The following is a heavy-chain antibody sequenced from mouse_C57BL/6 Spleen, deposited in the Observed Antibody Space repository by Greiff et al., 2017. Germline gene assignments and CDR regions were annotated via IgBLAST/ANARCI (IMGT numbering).Heavy chain of an antibody. CDR2: INPNNGGT. J-gene: IGHJ3*01. CDR1: GYTFTDYY. D-gene: IGHD1-1*01. CDR3: ARGGATVVATRFAY. V-gene: IGHV1-26*01. Sequence: VQLQQSGPELVKPGASVKISCKASGYTFTDYYMNWVKQSHGKSLEWIGDINPNNGGTSYHQKFKGKATLTVDKSSSTAYMELRSLTSEDSAVYDCARGGATVVATRFAYWGQGTLVTVSA.